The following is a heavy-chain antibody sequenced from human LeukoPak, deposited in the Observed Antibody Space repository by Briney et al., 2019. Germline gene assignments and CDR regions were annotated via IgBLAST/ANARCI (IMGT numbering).Heavy chain of an antibody. J-gene: IGHJ6*02. D-gene: IGHD6-19*01. CDR1: GVSISSYY. CDR2: IYYSGST. Sequence: PSETLSLTCTVSGVSISSYYWSWLRQPPGKGLEWIGYIYYSGSTNYNPSLKSRVTISVDTSKNQFSLKLSSVTAADTAVYYCARGRSGWHYYYGMDVWGQGTTVTVSS. CDR3: ARGRSGWHYYYGMDV. V-gene: IGHV4-59*01.